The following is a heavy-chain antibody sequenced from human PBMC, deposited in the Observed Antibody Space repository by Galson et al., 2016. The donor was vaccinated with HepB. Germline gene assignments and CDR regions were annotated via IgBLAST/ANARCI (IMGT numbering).Heavy chain of an antibody. J-gene: IGHJ6*02. Sequence: SLRLSCAASGLSFSPYAVSWVRQAPGKGLEWVSAINGTGTITKYADYLKGRFTISRDNSKNTMYLQVNSLRAEDTAVYYCARGGLGNYYAYGMDVWGHGTTVTVSS. CDR1: GLSFSPYA. V-gene: IGHV3-23*01. CDR2: INGTGTIT. D-gene: IGHD3/OR15-3a*01. CDR3: ARGGLGNYYAYGMDV.